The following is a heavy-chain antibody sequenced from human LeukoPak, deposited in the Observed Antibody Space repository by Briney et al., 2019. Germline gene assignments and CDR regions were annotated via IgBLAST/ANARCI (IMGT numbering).Heavy chain of an antibody. Sequence: ASVTDSCKASGDTFTSNAVSWVRQAPGQGLEWMGRIIPILRTAEYAQKFQGRLTITADRSTSTAYMELSSLRSDDTAVYYCAKGKGFVGHFDFWGQGTLVTVSS. CDR1: GDTFTSNA. CDR3: AKGKGFVGHFDF. V-gene: IGHV1-69*04. CDR2: IIPILRTA. J-gene: IGHJ4*02. D-gene: IGHD3-3*01.